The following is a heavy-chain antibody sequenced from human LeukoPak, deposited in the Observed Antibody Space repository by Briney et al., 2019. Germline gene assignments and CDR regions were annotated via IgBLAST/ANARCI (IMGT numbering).Heavy chain of an antibody. CDR1: GGSISSRSYY. V-gene: IGHV4-39*01. Sequence: SETLSLTCTVSGGSISSRSYYWGWIRQPPGKGLEWIGSIYYSGSTYYNPSLKSRVTISVDTSKNQFSLKLSSVTAADTAVYYCARHQVDYYGSGSYIDPYDYWGQGTLVTVSS. J-gene: IGHJ4*02. CDR3: ARHQVDYYGSGSYIDPYDY. D-gene: IGHD3-10*01. CDR2: IYYSGST.